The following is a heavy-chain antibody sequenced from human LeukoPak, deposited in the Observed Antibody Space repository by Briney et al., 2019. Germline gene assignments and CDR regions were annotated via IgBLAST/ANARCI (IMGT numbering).Heavy chain of an antibody. Sequence: PSETLSLTCTVSGGSISSSSYSWGWIRQPPGKGLEWIGTMYYSGSTYYNPSLKSRVTISVDTSKNQFSLKLSSVTAADTAVYYCARDSPVVSAAILDYWGQGTLVTVSS. CDR2: MYYSGST. J-gene: IGHJ4*02. D-gene: IGHD2-2*01. CDR3: ARDSPVVSAAILDY. CDR1: GGSISSSSYS. V-gene: IGHV4-39*02.